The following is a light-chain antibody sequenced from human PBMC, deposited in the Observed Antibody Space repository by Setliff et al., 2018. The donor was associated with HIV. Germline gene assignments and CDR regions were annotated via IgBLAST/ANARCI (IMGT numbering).Light chain of an antibody. CDR3: SSYTSSSTYVV. CDR2: EGT. V-gene: IGLV2-14*02. Sequence: QSALTQPASVSGSPGQSITISCTGTSSNIGNYNLVSWYQQHPGKAPKLMIYEGTKRPSGVSDRFSGSKSGNTASLTISGLQTEDEADYYCSSYTSSSTYVVFGGGTK. J-gene: IGLJ2*01. CDR1: SSNIGNYNL.